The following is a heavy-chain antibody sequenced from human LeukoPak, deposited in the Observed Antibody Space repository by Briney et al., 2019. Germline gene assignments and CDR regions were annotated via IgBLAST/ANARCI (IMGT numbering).Heavy chain of an antibody. J-gene: IGHJ5*02. CDR1: GGSISSYY. CDR3: ARDSGTTGEVKFDP. CDR2: IYYSGST. D-gene: IGHD3-10*01. V-gene: IGHV4-59*12. Sequence: PSETLSLTCTVSGGSISSYYWSSIRQTPRKGLEWIGYIYYSGSTNFNPPLKSRVTISVDTSKNQFSLKMSSVTAADTAVYYCARDSGTTGEVKFDPWGQGTLVTVSS.